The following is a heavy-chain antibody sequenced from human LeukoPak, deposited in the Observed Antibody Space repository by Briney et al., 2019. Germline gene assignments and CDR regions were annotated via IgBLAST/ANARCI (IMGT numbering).Heavy chain of an antibody. Sequence: SETLSLTCTVSGGSISSSSYYWGWIRQPPGKGLEWIGYIYYSGSTNYNPSLKSRVTISVDTSKNQFSLKLSSVAAADTAVYYCASESSGTFDYWGQGTLVTVSS. V-gene: IGHV4-61*05. J-gene: IGHJ4*02. CDR2: IYYSGST. CDR3: ASESSGTFDY. D-gene: IGHD6-6*01. CDR1: GGSISSSSYY.